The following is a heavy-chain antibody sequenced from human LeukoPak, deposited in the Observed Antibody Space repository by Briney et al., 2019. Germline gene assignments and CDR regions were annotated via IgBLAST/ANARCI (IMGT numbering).Heavy chain of an antibody. J-gene: IGHJ3*02. V-gene: IGHV4-59*01. CDR1: GGSINNYY. Sequence: SETLSLTCTVSGGSINNYYWHWIRQPPGMGLEWIGYIYYSGSTNYNPSLKSRVTISVDTSKNQFSLKLSSVTAADTAVYYCARSGSGSPDAFDIWGQGTMVTVSS. CDR3: ARSGSGSPDAFDI. D-gene: IGHD3-10*01. CDR2: IYYSGST.